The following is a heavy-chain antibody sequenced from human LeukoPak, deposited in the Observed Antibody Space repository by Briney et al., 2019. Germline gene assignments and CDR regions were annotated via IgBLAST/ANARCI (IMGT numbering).Heavy chain of an antibody. CDR3: ARNNGMDV. V-gene: IGHV3-7*03. Sequence: GGSLRLSCAASGFALSSHWMTWVRQVPGGGPEWVANVNRDGSETYYLDSVKGRFTISKDNAKNSLYLQMNSLRAEDTALYHCARNNGMDVWGQGTTVIVSS. CDR1: GFALSSHW. CDR2: VNRDGSET. J-gene: IGHJ6*02.